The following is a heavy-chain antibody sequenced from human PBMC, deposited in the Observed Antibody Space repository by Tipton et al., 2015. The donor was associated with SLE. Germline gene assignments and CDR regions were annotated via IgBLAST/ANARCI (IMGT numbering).Heavy chain of an antibody. J-gene: IGHJ4*02. V-gene: IGHV4-39*07. CDR1: GGSIGSSSYY. D-gene: IGHD7-27*01. Sequence: LRLSCTVSGGSIGSSSYYWDWVRQPPGKGLEWIGTIYSSGNTYYHPSLKSRVTISVDTSKNHFSLKLSSVTAADTAVYYCARHVNWGPDYWGQGTLVTVSS. CDR3: ARHVNWGPDY. CDR2: IYSSGNT.